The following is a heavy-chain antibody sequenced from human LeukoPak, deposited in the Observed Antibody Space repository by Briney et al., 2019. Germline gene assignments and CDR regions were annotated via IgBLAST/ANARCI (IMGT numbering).Heavy chain of an antibody. CDR2: INHSGST. CDR1: GGSFSGYY. V-gene: IGHV4-34*01. J-gene: IGHJ4*02. CDR3: ARRSGYSFDY. Sequence: SETLSLTCAVYGGSFSGYYWSWIRQPPGKGLEWIGEINHSGSTNYNPSLKSRVTISVDTSKNQFSLKLSFVTAADTAVYYCARRSGYSFDYWGQGTLVTVSS. D-gene: IGHD3-22*01.